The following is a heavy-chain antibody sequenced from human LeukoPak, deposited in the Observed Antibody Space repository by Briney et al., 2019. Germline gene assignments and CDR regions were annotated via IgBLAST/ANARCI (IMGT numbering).Heavy chain of an antibody. D-gene: IGHD5-18*01. CDR2: RRYDGNNK. Sequence: GMALRLSCAASGFTFSSYAMHWVRQAPGKGLEGVAFRRYDGNNKYYAESVEGRFTSSRDNSNNTVYLQMNSLRTEDTAMYYCAKDAGLHSYGPWLDYWGQGTLVTVSS. CDR1: GFTFSSYA. V-gene: IGHV3-30*02. CDR3: AKDAGLHSYGPWLDY. J-gene: IGHJ4*02.